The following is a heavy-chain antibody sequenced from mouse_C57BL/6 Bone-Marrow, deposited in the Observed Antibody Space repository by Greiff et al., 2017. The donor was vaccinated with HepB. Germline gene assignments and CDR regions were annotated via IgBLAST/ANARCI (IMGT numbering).Heavy chain of an antibody. V-gene: IGHV7-1*01. CDR3: ARVRRYGSCYYGWYFDV. CDR1: GFTFSDFY. D-gene: IGHD1-1*01. Sequence: EVNVVESGGGLVQSGRSLRLSCATSGFTFSDFYMEWVRQAPGKGLEWIAASRNKANDYTTEYRAQVKGRFIVSRDTSQSILYLQMNALRAEDTAIYYCARVRRYGSCYYGWYFDVWGTGTTVTVSS. J-gene: IGHJ1*03. CDR2: SRNKANDYTT.